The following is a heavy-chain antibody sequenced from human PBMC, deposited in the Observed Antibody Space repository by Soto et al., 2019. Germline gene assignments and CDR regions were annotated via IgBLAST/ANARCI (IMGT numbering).Heavy chain of an antibody. J-gene: IGHJ5*02. D-gene: IGHD6-19*01. Sequence: GGSLRLSCAASGFTFSTYGMHWVRQAPGKGLEWVAFISYDGSNEYYADSVKGRFTISRDNPKKTVFLQMNSLRGEDTAVYYCAKSLAVAAGWFDPWGQGALVTVSS. CDR1: GFTFSTYG. V-gene: IGHV3-30*18. CDR3: AKSLAVAAGWFDP. CDR2: ISYDGSNE.